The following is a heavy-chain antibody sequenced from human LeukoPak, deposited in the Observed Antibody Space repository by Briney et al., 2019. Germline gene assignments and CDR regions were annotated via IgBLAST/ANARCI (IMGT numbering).Heavy chain of an antibody. V-gene: IGHV5-10-1*01. CDR1: GYRFTSYW. D-gene: IGHD6-13*01. Sequence: GESLKISCKGSGYRFTSYWISWVRQMPGKGLEWMGRIDPSDSYTNYSPSFQGHVTISADKSISAAYLQWSSLKASDTAMYYCARHVSYSSRWYAGHNWFDPWGQGTLVTVSS. CDR3: ARHVSYSSRWYAGHNWFDP. J-gene: IGHJ5*02. CDR2: IDPSDSYT.